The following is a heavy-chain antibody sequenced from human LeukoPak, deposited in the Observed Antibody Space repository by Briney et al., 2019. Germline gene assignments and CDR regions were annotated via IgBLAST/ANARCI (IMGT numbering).Heavy chain of an antibody. V-gene: IGHV3-30*02. CDR3: AKDSGSYYDSSGYYTLDY. D-gene: IGHD3-22*01. CDR2: IRYDGSNK. Sequence: PGGSLRLSCAASGFTFSSYGMHWVRQAPGKGLEWVTFIRYDGSNKYYADSVKGRFTISRDNSKNTLYLQMNSLRAEDTAVYYCAKDSGSYYDSSGYYTLDYWGQGTLVTVSS. J-gene: IGHJ4*02. CDR1: GFTFSSYG.